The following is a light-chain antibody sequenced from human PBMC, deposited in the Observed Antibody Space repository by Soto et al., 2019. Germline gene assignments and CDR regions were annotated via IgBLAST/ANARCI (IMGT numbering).Light chain of an antibody. CDR3: CSYTSRTTYV. CDR2: AVS. CDR1: ASDIGGYNY. V-gene: IGLV2-14*01. J-gene: IGLJ1*01. Sequence: QSVLTQPASVSGSPGQSITISCTGTASDIGGYNYVSWYQQHPGKAPKLMIHAVSNRPSGISSRFSGSKSGNTASLTSSGLQSEDEADYFCCSYTSRTTYVFGTGTKLTVL.